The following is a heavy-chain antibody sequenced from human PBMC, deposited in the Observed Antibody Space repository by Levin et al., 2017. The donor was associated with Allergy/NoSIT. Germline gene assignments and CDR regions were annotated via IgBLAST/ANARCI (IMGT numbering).Heavy chain of an antibody. CDR2: INSDGSST. CDR1: GFTFSSYW. J-gene: IGHJ4*02. Sequence: PGGSLRLSCAASGFTFSSYWMHWVRQAPGKGLVWVSRINSDGSSTSYADSVKGRFTTSRDNAKNTLYLQMNSLRAEDTAVYYCARVSGMWFGEHWGQGALVTVSS. V-gene: IGHV3-74*01. CDR3: ARVSGMWFGEH. D-gene: IGHD3-10*01.